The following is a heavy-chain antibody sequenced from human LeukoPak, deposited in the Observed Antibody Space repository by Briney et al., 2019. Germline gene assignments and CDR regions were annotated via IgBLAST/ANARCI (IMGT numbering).Heavy chain of an antibody. V-gene: IGHV4-34*01. CDR3: ARAGYDILTGYYTSY. CDR2: INHSGST. CDR1: GGSFSGYY. D-gene: IGHD3-9*01. J-gene: IGHJ4*02. Sequence: PSETLSLTCAVYGGSFSGYYWSWIRQPPGKGLEWIGEINHSGSTNYNPYLKSRVTISVDTSKNQFSLKLSSVTAADTAVYYCARAGYDILTGYYTSYWGQGTLVTVSS.